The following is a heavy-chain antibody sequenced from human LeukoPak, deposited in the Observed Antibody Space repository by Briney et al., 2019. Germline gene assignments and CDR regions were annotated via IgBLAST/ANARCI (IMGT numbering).Heavy chain of an antibody. V-gene: IGHV3-11*06. CDR3: ASRGDTTGTTVLY. J-gene: IGHJ1*01. CDR1: GFTFSDYY. CDR2: ISSSSRYT. Sequence: PGGSLRLSCAASGFTFSDYYMSWIRQAPGKGLELVSYISSSSRYTNYADSVKGRFTISRDNSKNSLYLQMNSLRAEDTAVYYCASRGDTTGTTVLYWSHGTLVTVST. D-gene: IGHD1-1*01.